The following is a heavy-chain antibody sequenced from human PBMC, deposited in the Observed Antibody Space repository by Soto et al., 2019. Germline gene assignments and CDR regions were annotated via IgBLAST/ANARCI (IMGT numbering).Heavy chain of an antibody. CDR1: GGSISSYY. V-gene: IGHV4-4*07. J-gene: IGHJ4*02. CDR2: IYTSEST. Sequence: QVQLQESGPGLVKPSETLSLTCTVSGGSISSYYWSWIRQPAGKGLEWIGRIYTSESTNYNPTLKSRVTMSVDTSKNQSALKLSSVTAADTPVYYCARDLYSKYYFDYWGQGTLVTVSS. D-gene: IGHD2-15*01. CDR3: ARDLYSKYYFDY.